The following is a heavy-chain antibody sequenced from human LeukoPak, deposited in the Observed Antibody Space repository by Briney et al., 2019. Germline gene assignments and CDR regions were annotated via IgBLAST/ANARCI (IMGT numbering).Heavy chain of an antibody. CDR2: IDWDDDE. V-gene: IGHV2-70*11. J-gene: IGHJ4*02. CDR1: GFSLSTSGMC. Sequence: SGPTLVNPTQTLTLTCTFSGFSLSTSGMCVSWVRQPPGKALEWLARIDWDDDEYYSTSLKTRLTISKDTSKNQVVLTMTNMDPVDTATYYCARIDFGGYDRFVDYWGQGTLVTVSS. D-gene: IGHD5-12*01. CDR3: ARIDFGGYDRFVDY.